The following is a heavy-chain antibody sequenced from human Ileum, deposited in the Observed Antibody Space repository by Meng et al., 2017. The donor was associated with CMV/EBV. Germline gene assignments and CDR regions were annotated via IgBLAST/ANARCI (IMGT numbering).Heavy chain of an antibody. Sequence: GESLKISCAASGFDFSNCAMTWVRQTPGKGLEWVSTFNAHNGEINYADSVRGRFTISRDNSKNTLYLQMNSLRGEDTAIYFCAKDYTRGYPHFFERWGQGALVTVSS. CDR3: AKDYTRGYPHFFER. CDR1: GFDFSNCA. CDR2: FNAHNGEI. D-gene: IGHD3-22*01. J-gene: IGHJ4*02. V-gene: IGHV3-23*01.